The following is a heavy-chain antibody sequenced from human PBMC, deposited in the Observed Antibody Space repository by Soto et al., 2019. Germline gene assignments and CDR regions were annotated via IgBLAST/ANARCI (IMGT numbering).Heavy chain of an antibody. CDR3: ASDDYGFDY. CDR1: GYTFASYA. Sequence: QVQLVQSGGEVKKPGASVKVSCKASGYTFASYAINWVRQAPGQGLEWMGWISAYDGNTNYAQKFQGRLTMTTDTSTTTAYMDLRSLGSDDTAMYYCASDDYGFDYWGQGTLLTVSS. V-gene: IGHV1-18*01. D-gene: IGHD4-17*01. CDR2: ISAYDGNT. J-gene: IGHJ4*02.